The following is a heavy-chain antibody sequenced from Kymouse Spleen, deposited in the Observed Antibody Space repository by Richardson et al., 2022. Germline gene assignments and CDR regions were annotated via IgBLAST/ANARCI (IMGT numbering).Heavy chain of an antibody. D-gene: IGHD3-10*01. V-gene: IGHV3-9*01. CDR2: ISWNSGSI. J-gene: IGHJ4*02. CDR3: AKDGARGVLFDY. Sequence: EVQLVESGGGLVQPGRSLRLSCAASGFTFDDYAMHWVRQAPGKGLEWVSGISWNSGSIGYADSVKGRFTISRDNAKNSLYLQMNSLRAEDTALYYCAKDGARGVLFDYWGQGTLVTVSS. CDR1: GFTFDDYA.